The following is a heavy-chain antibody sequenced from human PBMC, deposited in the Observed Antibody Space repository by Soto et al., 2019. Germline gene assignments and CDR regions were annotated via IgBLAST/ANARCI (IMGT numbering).Heavy chain of an antibody. CDR3: ARGREYQLLTDH. CDR2: ISAYNGNT. CDR1: GYSFTTYW. J-gene: IGHJ4*02. Sequence: PGESLKISCKGSGYSFTTYWISWVRQAPGQGLEWMGWISAYNGNTNYAQKLQGRVTMTTDTSTSTAYMELRSLRSDDTAVYYCARGREYQLLTDHWGQGTLVTVSS. V-gene: IGHV1-18*04. D-gene: IGHD2-2*01.